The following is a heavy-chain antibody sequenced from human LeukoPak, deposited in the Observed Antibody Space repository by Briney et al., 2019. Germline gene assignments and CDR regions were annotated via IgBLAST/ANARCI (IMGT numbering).Heavy chain of an antibody. CDR2: IYYSGST. CDR3: ARVPAYCGGGSCYGRWVDY. Sequence: SETLSLTCTVSGGSISSYYWSWIRQPPGKGLEWIGSIYYSGSTNYNPSLTSRVTISVDTSKNQFSLKLSSVTAADTAVYYCARVPAYCGGGSCYGRWVDYWGQGTLVTVSS. CDR1: GGSISSYY. V-gene: IGHV4-59*01. J-gene: IGHJ4*02. D-gene: IGHD2-15*01.